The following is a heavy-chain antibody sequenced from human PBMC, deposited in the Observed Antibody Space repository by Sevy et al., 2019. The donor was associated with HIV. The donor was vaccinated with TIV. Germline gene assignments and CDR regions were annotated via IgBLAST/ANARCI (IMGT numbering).Heavy chain of an antibody. J-gene: IGHJ3*01. CDR2: IGTAGDT. V-gene: IGHV3-13*01. Sequence: GGSLRLSCAASGFTFSSYDMHWVRQATGKGLEWVSAIGTAGDTYSPGSVKGRFTISRENAKNTLYLQMNSLRAGDTAVYYCASAQTRYRSALGAFDFWGQGTMVTVSS. CDR1: GFTFSSYD. D-gene: IGHD6-25*01. CDR3: ASAQTRYRSALGAFDF.